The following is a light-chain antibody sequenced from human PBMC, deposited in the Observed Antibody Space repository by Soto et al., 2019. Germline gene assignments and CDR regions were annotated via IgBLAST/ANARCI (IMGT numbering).Light chain of an antibody. CDR2: AAS. V-gene: IGKV1-39*01. CDR3: QQSYSTPVT. Sequence: DIQMTQSPSSLSASVGDRVTITCRASQTVSTSLNWYQQKPGKAPNLLIYAASSLQSGVPSRFSGRGSETDFTLIISSLQPEDFATYYCQQSYSTPVTFGQGTRLEMK. J-gene: IGKJ5*01. CDR1: QTVSTS.